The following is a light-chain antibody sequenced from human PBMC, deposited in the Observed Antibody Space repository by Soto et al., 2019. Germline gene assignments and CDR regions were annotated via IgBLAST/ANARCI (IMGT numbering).Light chain of an antibody. CDR1: SSDVGSYNY. V-gene: IGLV2-11*01. Sequence: QPVLTQPRSMPGSPGQSVTISCTGTSSDVGSYNYVSWYQQHPGKAPELLIFDVNKRPTGVPDRFSGSKSGSTASLTISGLQTEDEADYYCCSYAANSFVFGTGTKLTVL. J-gene: IGLJ1*01. CDR3: CSYAANSFV. CDR2: DVN.